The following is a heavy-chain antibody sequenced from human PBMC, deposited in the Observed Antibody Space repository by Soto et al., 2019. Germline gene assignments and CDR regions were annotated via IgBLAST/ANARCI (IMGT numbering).Heavy chain of an antibody. Sequence: ASVKVSCKASGYTFSGYSITWVRQAPGQGLEWMGRISGYNGNTNYARTLRDRLTLTTDTSTSTAYMEFRSLTSDDTAVYYCARDVFCGGAPACPDMDVWGRGTTVTVSS. CDR2: ISGYNGNT. CDR3: ARDVFCGGAPACPDMDV. V-gene: IGHV1-18*04. D-gene: IGHD2-21*01. J-gene: IGHJ6*02. CDR1: GYTFSGYS.